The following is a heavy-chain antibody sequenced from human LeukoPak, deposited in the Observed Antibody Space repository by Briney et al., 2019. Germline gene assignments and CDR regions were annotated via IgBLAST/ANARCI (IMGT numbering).Heavy chain of an antibody. CDR3: ASGRQLGY. Sequence: GGSLRLSCAASGFTFSNYWRSWVRQAPGKGLEWVANIKEDGGEKYYVASVKGRFPISRDNARNSLYLQMNSLRAEDTAVYYCASGRQLGYWGQGTLVTVSS. J-gene: IGHJ4*02. V-gene: IGHV3-7*01. CDR1: GFTFSNYW. D-gene: IGHD6-13*01. CDR2: IKEDGGEK.